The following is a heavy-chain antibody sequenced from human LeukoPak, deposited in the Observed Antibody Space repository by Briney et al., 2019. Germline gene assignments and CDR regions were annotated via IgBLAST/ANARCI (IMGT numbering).Heavy chain of an antibody. CDR2: IYYIGST. J-gene: IGHJ6*03. CDR1: GGSISSSSYY. CDR3: AIPSYSYGYYYYYMDV. Sequence: SETLSLTCTVSGGSISSSSYYWGWIRQPPGKGLEWIGSIYYIGSTYYNPSLKSRVTISVDTSKNQSSLKLSSVTAADTAVYYCAIPSYSYGYYYYYMDVWGKGTTVTVSS. V-gene: IGHV4-39*07. D-gene: IGHD5-18*01.